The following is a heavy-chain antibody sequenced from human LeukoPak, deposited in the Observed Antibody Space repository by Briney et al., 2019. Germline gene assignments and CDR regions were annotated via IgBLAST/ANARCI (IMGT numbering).Heavy chain of an antibody. J-gene: IGHJ6*03. Sequence: GGSLRLSCAASGFTFSSYAMSWVRQAPGKGLVWVSRINTDGGTTIYEDSVKGRFTISRDNAKNTLFLQLNSLRAEDTGVYYCARVAYSSGRYYYYYMDVWGNGTTVTVSS. CDR2: INTDGGTT. CDR3: ARVAYSSGRYYYYYMDV. V-gene: IGHV3-74*01. D-gene: IGHD5-18*01. CDR1: GFTFSSYA.